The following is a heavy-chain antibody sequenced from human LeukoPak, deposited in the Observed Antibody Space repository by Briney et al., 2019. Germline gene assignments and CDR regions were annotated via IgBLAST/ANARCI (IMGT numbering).Heavy chain of an antibody. Sequence: PSETLSLTCTVSGVSVSNHYWSWIRQPPGKGLECIGYSYYSGSTNYNPSLKSRVTISVDTSKNQVSLKLSSVTAADTAVYYCVRHLGYCSSTSCSTPDYWGQGTLVAVSS. CDR2: SYYSGST. V-gene: IGHV4-59*02. CDR3: VRHLGYCSSTSCSTPDY. J-gene: IGHJ4*02. D-gene: IGHD2-2*01. CDR1: GVSVSNHY.